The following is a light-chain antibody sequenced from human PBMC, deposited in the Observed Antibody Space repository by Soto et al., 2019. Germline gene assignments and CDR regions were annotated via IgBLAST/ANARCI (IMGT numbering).Light chain of an antibody. Sequence: QSALTKPASLTGSPGQSITISCTGTSSDIGAYNFISWYQQHPGKAPKLMLYDVNIRPSGVSNRFSGSKSGNTASLTISGLQAEDEADYYCTSWTTSTTMIFGGGTKVTVL. CDR1: SSDIGAYNF. V-gene: IGLV2-14*03. J-gene: IGLJ2*01. CDR2: DVN. CDR3: TSWTTSTTMI.